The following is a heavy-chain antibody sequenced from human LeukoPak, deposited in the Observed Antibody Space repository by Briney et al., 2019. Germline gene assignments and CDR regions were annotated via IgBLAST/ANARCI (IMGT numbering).Heavy chain of an antibody. CDR2: ISSSSSYI. Sequence: MAGGSLRLSCAASGFTFSSYSMNWVRQAPGKGLEWVSSISSSSSYIYYADSVKGRFTISRDNAKNSLYLQMNSLRAEDTAVYYCASTGFGESLRFDYWGQGTLVTVSS. D-gene: IGHD3-10*01. CDR3: ASTGFGESLRFDY. V-gene: IGHV3-21*01. CDR1: GFTFSSYS. J-gene: IGHJ4*02.